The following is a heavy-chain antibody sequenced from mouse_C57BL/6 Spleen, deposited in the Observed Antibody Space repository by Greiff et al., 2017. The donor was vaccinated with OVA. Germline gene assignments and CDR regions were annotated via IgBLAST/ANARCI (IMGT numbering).Heavy chain of an antibody. Sequence: QVQLKQPGAELVKPGASVKLSCKASGYTFTSYWMHWVKQRPGQGLEWIGMIHPKSGSTNYNEKFKSKATLTVDKSSSTAYMQLSSLTSEDSAVYYCARDGSSYAMDYWGQGTSGTVSS. CDR2: IHPKSGST. V-gene: IGHV1-64*01. J-gene: IGHJ4*01. D-gene: IGHD1-1*01. CDR1: GYTFTSYW. CDR3: ARDGSSYAMDY.